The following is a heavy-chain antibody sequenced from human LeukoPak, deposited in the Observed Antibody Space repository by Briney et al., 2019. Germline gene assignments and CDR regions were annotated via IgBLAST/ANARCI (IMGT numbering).Heavy chain of an antibody. CDR1: RLTFSNYA. CDR2: ISGSGGNT. V-gene: IGHV3-23*01. Sequence: PGGSLRLSCAASRLTFSNYAMNWVRQAPGKGLEWVSTISGSGGNTFYADSMKGRFTISRDNAKNSLYLQMNSLRAEDTAVYYCAELGITMIGGVWGKGTTVTISS. D-gene: IGHD3-10*02. CDR3: AELGITMIGGV. J-gene: IGHJ6*04.